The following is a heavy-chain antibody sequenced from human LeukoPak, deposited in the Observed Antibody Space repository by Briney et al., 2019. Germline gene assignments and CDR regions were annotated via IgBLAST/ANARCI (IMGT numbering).Heavy chain of an antibody. CDR2: INPSGGST. Sequence: ASVKVSCKASGYTFTSYYMHWVRQAPGQGLEWMGIINPSGGSTSYAQKFQGRVTMTEDTSTDTAYMELSSLRSEDTAVYYCATARRLYSYGMDVWGQGTTVTVSS. J-gene: IGHJ6*02. V-gene: IGHV1-46*01. CDR3: ATARRLYSYGMDV. CDR1: GYTFTSYY.